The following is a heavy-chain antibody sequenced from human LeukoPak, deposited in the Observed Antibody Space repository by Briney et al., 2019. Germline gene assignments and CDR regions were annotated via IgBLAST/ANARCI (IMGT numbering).Heavy chain of an antibody. CDR2: IYYSGST. CDR3: ARVPLAVGGGWYWFDP. Sequence: PSETLSLTCTVSGDPISSYYWSWIRQPPGKGLEWIGYIYYSGSTNYNPSLKSRVTISVDTPKNQFSLKLTSVTAADTAVYYCARVPLAVGGGWYWFDPWDQGTLVTVSS. V-gene: IGHV4-59*01. D-gene: IGHD6-19*01. J-gene: IGHJ5*02. CDR1: GDPISSYY.